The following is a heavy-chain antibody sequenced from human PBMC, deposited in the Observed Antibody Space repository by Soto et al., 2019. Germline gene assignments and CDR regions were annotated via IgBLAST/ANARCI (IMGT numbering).Heavy chain of an antibody. V-gene: IGHV4-30-4*01. CDR3: ATRAADGRIREGGNFDY. D-gene: IGHD3-16*01. CDR2: IYHNGIT. J-gene: IGHJ4*02. Sequence: QVQLQESGPGLVKPSQTLSLTCTVSGGSISSGDYYWSWMRQTPGKGLEWIGYIYHNGITDYNPSLKSPVTISQDTSKNQFSLKGTSVSASDTAVYYCATRAADGRIREGGNFDYWGQGTLVTVSS. CDR1: GGSISSGDYY.